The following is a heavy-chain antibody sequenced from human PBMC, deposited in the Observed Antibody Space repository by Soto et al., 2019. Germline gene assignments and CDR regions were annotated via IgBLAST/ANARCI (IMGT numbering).Heavy chain of an antibody. D-gene: IGHD1-26*01. J-gene: IGHJ6*02. V-gene: IGHV5-51*01. CDR2: IYPGDSDT. CDR3: ATTPLGSRDAYYGMDV. Sequence: PGVSLRISCKGSGYSFTIYWIGWVRQMPGKGLEWMGIIYPGDSDTRYSPSFQGQVTISADKSISTAYLQWSSLKASDTAMYYCATTPLGSRDAYYGMDVWGQGTTVTVSS. CDR1: GYSFTIYW.